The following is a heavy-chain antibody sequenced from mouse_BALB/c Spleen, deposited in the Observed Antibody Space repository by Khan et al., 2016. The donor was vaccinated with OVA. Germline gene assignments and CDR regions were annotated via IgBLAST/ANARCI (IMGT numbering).Heavy chain of an antibody. CDR2: ISYSGNT. D-gene: IGHD2-4*01. V-gene: IGHV3-2*02. CDR1: GYSITSEFA. CDR3: ARKNYYDYDPFPY. J-gene: IGHJ3*01. Sequence: QLEESGPGLVKPSQSLSLTCTVTGYSITSEFAWYWIRQFPGNKLEWMGYISYSGNTRYNPSLKSLISITRDTSRNQFFLQMNSVTTEDTATYYGARKNYYDYDPFPYWGQGTLVTVSA.